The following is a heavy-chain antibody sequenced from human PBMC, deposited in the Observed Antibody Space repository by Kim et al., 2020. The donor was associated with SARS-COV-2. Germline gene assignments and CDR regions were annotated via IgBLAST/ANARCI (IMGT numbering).Heavy chain of an antibody. CDR3: ARESRHSMDV. J-gene: IGHJ6*02. V-gene: IGHV3-74*01. CDR2: IKSDGTYK. Sequence: GGSLRLSCAASGFTFSSYWMSWVRQAPGKGPVCVSLIKSDGTYKSYADSVKGRFTISRDNAKNAVYLQMNSLRADDTAVYYCARESRHSMDVWGQGTTVTVSS. CDR1: GFTFSSYW.